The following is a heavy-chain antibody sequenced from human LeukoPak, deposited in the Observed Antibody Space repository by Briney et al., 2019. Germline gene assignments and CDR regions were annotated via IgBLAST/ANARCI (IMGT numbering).Heavy chain of an antibody. V-gene: IGHV4-34*01. Sequence: SETLSLTCAVYGGSFSGYYWSWIRQPPGKGLEWIGEINHSGNINHNPSIKSRVTISVDKSKNQFPMKLSSVTSADTAVYYCAEGWFGELLYYWGQGTLVTVSS. J-gene: IGHJ4*02. CDR3: AEGWFGELLYY. D-gene: IGHD3-10*01. CDR1: GGSFSGYY. CDR2: INHSGNI.